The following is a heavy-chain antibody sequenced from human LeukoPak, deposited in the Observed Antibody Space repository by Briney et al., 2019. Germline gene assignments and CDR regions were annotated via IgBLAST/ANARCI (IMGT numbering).Heavy chain of an antibody. D-gene: IGHD3-22*01. CDR3: ARVDYDSSGYHDAFDI. CDR1: GGSLSSGDYY. CDR2: IYYSGST. Sequence: PSQTLSLTCTVSGGSLSSGDYYWSWIRQPPGKGLEWIGYIYYSGSTYYNPSLKSRVTISVDTSKNQFSLKLSSVTAADTAVYYCARVDYDSSGYHDAFDIWGQGTMVTVSS. J-gene: IGHJ3*02. V-gene: IGHV4-30-4*08.